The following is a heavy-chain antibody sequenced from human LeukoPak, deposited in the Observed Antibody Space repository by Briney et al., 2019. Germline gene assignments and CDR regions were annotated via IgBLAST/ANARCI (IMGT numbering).Heavy chain of an antibody. V-gene: IGHV4-38-2*02. CDR2: IYHSGST. CDR1: GYSISSGYY. CDR3: ARVVSNSVSYYYYYYMDV. Sequence: SETLSLTCTVSGYSISSGYYWGWIRQPPGKGLEWIGSIYHSGSTYYNPSLKSRVTISVDTSKNQFSLKLSPVTAADTAVYYCARVVSNSVSYYYYYYMDVWGKGTTVTVSS. D-gene: IGHD4-11*01. J-gene: IGHJ6*03.